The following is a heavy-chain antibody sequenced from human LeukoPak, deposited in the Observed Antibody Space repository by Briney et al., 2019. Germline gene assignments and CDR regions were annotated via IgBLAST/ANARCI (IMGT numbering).Heavy chain of an antibody. D-gene: IGHD3-16*01. CDR3: VRGIDYVGPHY. V-gene: IGHV3-74*01. CDR2: IDRDGSRI. Sequence: AGSLRLSCAVSGFTFSSYWMHWDRQAPGKGLVWVSRIDRDGSRINYADSVKGRFTISRDNGKNTLFLQMNSLRAEDAAVYHCVRGIDYVGPHYWGQGTLVTVSS. J-gene: IGHJ4*02. CDR1: GFTFSSYW.